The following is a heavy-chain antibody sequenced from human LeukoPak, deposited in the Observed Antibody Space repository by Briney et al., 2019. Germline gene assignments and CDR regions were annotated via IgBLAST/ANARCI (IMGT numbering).Heavy chain of an antibody. Sequence: ASVKVSCKASGGTFSSYAISWVRQAPGQGLERTGGIIPIFGTANYAQKFQGRVTITADKSTSTAYMELSSLRSEDTAVYYCARGDDWFDPWGQGTLVTVSS. CDR3: ARGDDWFDP. CDR2: IIPIFGTA. V-gene: IGHV1-69*06. J-gene: IGHJ5*02. CDR1: GGTFSSYA.